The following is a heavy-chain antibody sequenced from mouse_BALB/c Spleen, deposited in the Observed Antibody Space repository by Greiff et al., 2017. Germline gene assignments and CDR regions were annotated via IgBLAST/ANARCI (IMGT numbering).Heavy chain of an antibody. CDR2: ISSGSSTI. J-gene: IGHJ4*01. Sequence: EVKLVESGGGLVQPGGSRKLSCAASGFTLSSFGMHWVRQAPEKGLEWVAYISSGSSTIYYADTVKGRFTISRDNPKNTLFLQMTSLRSEDTAMYYCASSIYYDYADGAMDYWGQGTSVTVSS. CDR3: ASSIYYDYADGAMDY. D-gene: IGHD2-4*01. CDR1: GFTLSSFG. V-gene: IGHV5-17*02.